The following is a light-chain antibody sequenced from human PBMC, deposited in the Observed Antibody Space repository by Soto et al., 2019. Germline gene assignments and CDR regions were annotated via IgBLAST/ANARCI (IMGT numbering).Light chain of an antibody. CDR2: DAS. CDR1: QSVSNY. V-gene: IGKV3-11*01. Sequence: PGERATLSCRATQSVSNYLAWYQQKPGQAPRLLIYDASNRATGIPGRFSDSGSGTDFTLTISSLEPEDFAVYYCQQRSNWPITFGQGTRLEIK. J-gene: IGKJ5*01. CDR3: QQRSNWPIT.